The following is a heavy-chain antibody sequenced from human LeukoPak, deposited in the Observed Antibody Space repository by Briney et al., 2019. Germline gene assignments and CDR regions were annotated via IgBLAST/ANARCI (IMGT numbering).Heavy chain of an antibody. CDR3: AREGSRSDDAFDI. Sequence: PGGTLRLSCAASGFIFDNYDMNWVRQVPGKCLESVSGSTWNGITTRYGDSVKGRFTTSRDSANSSLYLQMNSLRAEDTALYYCAREGSRSDDAFDIWGQGTMVTVSS. V-gene: IGHV3-20*04. CDR1: GFIFDNYD. D-gene: IGHD1-26*01. J-gene: IGHJ3*02. CDR2: STWNGITT.